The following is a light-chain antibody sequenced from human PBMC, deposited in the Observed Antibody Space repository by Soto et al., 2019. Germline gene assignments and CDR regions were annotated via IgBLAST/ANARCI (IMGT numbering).Light chain of an antibody. Sequence: DVQMTQSPASLSASVGDRVTITCRASQSISTYLNCYQQNPGKAPKLLIYHASNLQSGVPSRFSGSGSGTEFTLTISSLQPDDFATYYCQQYNRYSFGQGTKVDNK. CDR3: QQYNRYS. V-gene: IGKV1-5*01. CDR2: HAS. CDR1: QSISTY. J-gene: IGKJ1*01.